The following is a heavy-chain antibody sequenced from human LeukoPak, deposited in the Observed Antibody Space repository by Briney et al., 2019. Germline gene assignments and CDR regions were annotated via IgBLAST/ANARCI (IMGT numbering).Heavy chain of an antibody. D-gene: IGHD5-18*01. V-gene: IGHV4-30-2*01. CDR1: GGSISSYS. CDR2: IYHSGST. J-gene: IGHJ4*02. CDR3: ARGPWNTAMVHLDY. Sequence: SETLSLTCTVSGGSISSYSWSWIRQPPGKGLEWIGYIYHSGSTYYNPSLKSRVTISVDRSKNQFSLKLSSVTAADTAVYYCARGPWNTAMVHLDYWGQGTLVTVSS.